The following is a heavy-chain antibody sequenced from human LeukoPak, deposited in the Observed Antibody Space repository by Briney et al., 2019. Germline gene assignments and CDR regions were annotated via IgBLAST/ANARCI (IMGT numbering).Heavy chain of an antibody. CDR3: GRGGGGYVPDY. CDR1: GFTFSSYN. J-gene: IGHJ4*02. D-gene: IGHD5-12*01. V-gene: IGHV3-21*01. CDR2: VTSSSSFK. Sequence: GGSLRLSCAASGFTFSSYNMNWVRQAPGKGLEWVSSVTSSSSFKYYADSVKGRFTISRDNAKNSLYLQMNSLRAEDTAVYYCGRGGGGYVPDYWGQGTQVTVSS.